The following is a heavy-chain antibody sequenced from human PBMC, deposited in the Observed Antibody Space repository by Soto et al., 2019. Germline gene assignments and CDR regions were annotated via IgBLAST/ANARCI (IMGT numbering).Heavy chain of an antibody. CDR2: FDPEDGET. J-gene: IGHJ6*02. V-gene: IGHV1-24*01. Sequence: EASVKVSCKVSGYTLTELSMHWVRQAPGKGLEWMGGFDPEDGETIYAQKFQGRVTMTEDTSTDTAYMELSSLRSEDTAVYYCATDVLSFGWAGDVWGQGTTVTVSS. CDR3: ATDVLSFGWAGDV. D-gene: IGHD3-16*01. CDR1: GYTLTELS.